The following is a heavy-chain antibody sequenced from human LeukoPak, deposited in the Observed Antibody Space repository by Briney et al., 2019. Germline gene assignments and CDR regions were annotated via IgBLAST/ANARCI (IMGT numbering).Heavy chain of an antibody. J-gene: IGHJ6*02. Sequence: GGSLRLSCAASGFAFSTYAMSWVRQAPGEGLEWISAIAYTGETTYYADSVKGRFTVSRDNSENTLYLQMNSLRAEDTAVYYCAKGRNNGMDVWGQGTTVTVS. CDR1: GFAFSTYA. CDR3: AKGRNNGMDV. D-gene: IGHD2/OR15-2a*01. CDR2: IAYTGETT. V-gene: IGHV3-23*01.